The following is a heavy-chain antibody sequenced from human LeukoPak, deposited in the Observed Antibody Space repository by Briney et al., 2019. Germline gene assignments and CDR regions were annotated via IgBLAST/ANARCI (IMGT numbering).Heavy chain of an antibody. CDR3: VRDRAYGSGKNWFDP. J-gene: IGHJ5*02. Sequence: SETLSLTCAVYGGSFSGYYWSWIRQPPGKGLEWIGEINHSGSTNYSPSLKSRVTISVDTSKNQFSLKLSSVTAADTAVYFCVRDRAYGSGKNWFDPWGQGTQVTVSS. D-gene: IGHD3-10*01. CDR1: GGSFSGYY. CDR2: INHSGST. V-gene: IGHV4-34*01.